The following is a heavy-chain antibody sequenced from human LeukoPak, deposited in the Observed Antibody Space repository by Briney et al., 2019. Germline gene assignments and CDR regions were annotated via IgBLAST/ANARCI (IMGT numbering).Heavy chain of an antibody. Sequence: SETLSLTCTVSGGSISNYYWSWIRQPPGKGLEWIGYIYYSGTTNYNPSLKSRVTISVDTSKNQFSLKLSSVTAADTAVYYCARGPRIAVAGIWGQGTLVTVSS. CDR1: GGSISNYY. D-gene: IGHD6-19*01. CDR3: ARGPRIAVAGI. V-gene: IGHV4-59*12. J-gene: IGHJ4*02. CDR2: IYYSGTT.